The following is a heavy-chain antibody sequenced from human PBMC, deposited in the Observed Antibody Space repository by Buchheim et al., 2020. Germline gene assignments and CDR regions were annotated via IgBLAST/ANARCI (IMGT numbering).Heavy chain of an antibody. CDR1: GFTFSSYG. V-gene: IGHV3-33*01. J-gene: IGHJ6*02. CDR2: IWYDGSNK. Sequence: QVQLVESGGGVVQPGRSLRLSCAASGFTFSSYGMHWVRQAPGKGLEWVAVIWYDGSNKYYADSVKGRFTISRDNSKNTLYLQMNSLRAEDTAVYYGARAPGRSIVAGPRHGMDVWGQGTT. D-gene: IGHD6-25*01. CDR3: ARAPGRSIVAGPRHGMDV.